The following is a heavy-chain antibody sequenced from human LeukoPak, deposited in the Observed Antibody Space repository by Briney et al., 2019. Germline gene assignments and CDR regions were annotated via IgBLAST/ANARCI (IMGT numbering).Heavy chain of an antibody. D-gene: IGHD6-13*01. V-gene: IGHV3-30*02. CDR3: AKEGSAAGDFDY. CDR1: GFTFSSYG. J-gene: IGHJ4*02. CDR2: IRYDGSNK. Sequence: GGFLRLSCAASGFTFSSYGMHWVRQAPGKGLEWVAFIRYDGSNKYYADSVKGRFTISRDNSKNTLYLQMNSLRAEDTAVYYCAKEGSAAGDFDYWGQGTLVTVSS.